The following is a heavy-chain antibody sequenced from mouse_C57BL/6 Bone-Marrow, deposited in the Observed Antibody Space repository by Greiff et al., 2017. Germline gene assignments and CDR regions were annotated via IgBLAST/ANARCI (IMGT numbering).Heavy chain of an antibody. D-gene: IGHD3-1*01. Sequence: EVKLVESGPGLVKPSQSLSLTCSVTGYSITSGYYWNWIRQFPGNKLEWMGYISYDGSNNYNPSLKNRISITRDTSKNQFFLKLNSVTTEDTATYYCARDRGDGFAYWGQGTLVTVSA. J-gene: IGHJ3*01. V-gene: IGHV3-6*01. CDR1: GYSITSGYY. CDR2: ISYDGSN. CDR3: ARDRGDGFAY.